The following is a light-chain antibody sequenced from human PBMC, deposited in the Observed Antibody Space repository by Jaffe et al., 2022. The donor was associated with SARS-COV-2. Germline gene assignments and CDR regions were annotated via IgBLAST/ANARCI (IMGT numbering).Light chain of an antibody. CDR1: QSVSYM. CDR2: DAS. V-gene: IGKV3-15*01. CDR3: QQHHTWPPLT. J-gene: IGKJ4*01. Sequence: EIVMTQSPVTLSVSPGERATLSCRASQSVSYMLAWYQQRPGQAPRLLIYDASTRATGIPDRFSGSGSGTEFTLTISSLQSEDFAVYYCQQHHTWPPLTFGGGTKVEIK.